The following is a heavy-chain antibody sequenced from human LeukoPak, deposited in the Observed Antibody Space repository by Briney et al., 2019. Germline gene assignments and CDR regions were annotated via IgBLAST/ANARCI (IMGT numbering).Heavy chain of an antibody. V-gene: IGHV3-21*04. CDR1: GFMLSSYW. Sequence: GGSLRLSCAASGFMLSSYWMSWVRQAPGKVLELLSYISGSASDVNYIDSVRGRFTISRDNAKNSLYLHMNSLTVEDTAVYYCSRGPRNNDYWGQGTLVTVSS. CDR2: ISGSASDV. CDR3: SRGPRNNDY. J-gene: IGHJ4*02.